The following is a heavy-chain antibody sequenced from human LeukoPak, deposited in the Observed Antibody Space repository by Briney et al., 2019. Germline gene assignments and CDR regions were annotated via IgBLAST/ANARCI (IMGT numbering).Heavy chain of an antibody. V-gene: IGHV4-39*01. CDR1: GGSISSSSYY. CDR3: AKGRPGSGWFFIFDY. CDR2: IYYSGST. D-gene: IGHD6-19*01. Sequence: SETLSLTCTVSGGSISSSSYYWGWIRQPPGKGLEWIGSIYYSGSTYYNPSLKSRVTISVDTSKNQFSLKLSSVTAADTAVYYCAKGRPGSGWFFIFDYWGQGTLVTVSS. J-gene: IGHJ4*02.